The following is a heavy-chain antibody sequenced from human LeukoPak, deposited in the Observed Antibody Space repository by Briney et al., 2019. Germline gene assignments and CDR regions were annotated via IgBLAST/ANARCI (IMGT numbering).Heavy chain of an antibody. Sequence: ASVKVSCKASGYTFTSYDINWVRQATGQGLEWMGWMNPNSGNTGYAQKFQGRVTMTRNTSISTAYMELSSLRSEDTAVYYCARVYYGSGSYVRYFQHWGQGTLVTVSS. CDR3: ARVYYGSGSYVRYFQH. CDR2: MNPNSGNT. CDR1: GYTFTSYD. D-gene: IGHD3-10*01. J-gene: IGHJ1*01. V-gene: IGHV1-8*01.